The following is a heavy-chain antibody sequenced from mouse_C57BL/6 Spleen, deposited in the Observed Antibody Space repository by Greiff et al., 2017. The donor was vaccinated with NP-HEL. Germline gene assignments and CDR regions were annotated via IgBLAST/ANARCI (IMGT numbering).Heavy chain of an antibody. CDR1: GFTFSSYA. CDR2: ISSGGDYI. V-gene: IGHV5-9-1*02. CDR3: TRDGLGRGYYAMDY. Sequence: EVKVEESGEGLVKPGGSLKLSCAASGFTFSSYAMSWVRQTPEKRLEWVAYISSGGDYIYYADTVKGRFTISRDNARNTLYLQMSSLKSEDTAMYYCTRDGLGRGYYAMDYWGQGTSVTVSS. D-gene: IGHD4-1*01. J-gene: IGHJ4*01.